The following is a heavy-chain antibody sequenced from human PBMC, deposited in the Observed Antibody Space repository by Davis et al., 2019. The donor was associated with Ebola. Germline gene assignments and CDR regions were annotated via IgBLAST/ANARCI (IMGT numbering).Heavy chain of an antibody. Sequence: ASVKVSCKASGYTFTSYGISWVRQAPGQGLEWMGWISAYNGNTNYAQKLQGRVTMTTDTSTSTAYMELRSLRSADTAVYYCARLNYYYDSSGYYLYGMDVWGQGTTVTVSS. CDR3: ARLNYYYDSSGYYLYGMDV. CDR2: ISAYNGNT. J-gene: IGHJ6*02. CDR1: GYTFTSYG. V-gene: IGHV1-18*01. D-gene: IGHD3-22*01.